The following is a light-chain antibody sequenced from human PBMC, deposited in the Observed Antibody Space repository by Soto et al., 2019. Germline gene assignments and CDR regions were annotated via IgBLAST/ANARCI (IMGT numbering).Light chain of an antibody. V-gene: IGLV2-14*01. J-gene: IGLJ2*01. CDR2: DVS. CDR3: SSYTSSNTYVA. Sequence: QSALTQPASVSGSPGQSITISCTGTSSDVGGYDYVSWYQQHPGKAPKLMIYDVSNRPSGVSNRFSGSKSGNTASLTISGLQAEDEADYYCSSYTSSNTYVALGGGTKLTV. CDR1: SSDVGGYDY.